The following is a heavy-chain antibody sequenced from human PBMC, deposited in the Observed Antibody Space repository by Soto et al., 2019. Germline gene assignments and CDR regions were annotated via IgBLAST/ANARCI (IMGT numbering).Heavy chain of an antibody. D-gene: IGHD2-15*01. CDR2: ISWNSGSI. CDR1: GFTFDDYA. CDR3: AKDLGGDIVVVVAAPYGMDV. Sequence: EVQLVESGGGLVQPGRSLRLSCAASGFTFDDYAMHWVRQAPGKGLEWVSGISWNSGSIGYADSVKGRFTISRDNSKNTLYLQMNSLRAEDTAVYYCAKDLGGDIVVVVAAPYGMDVWGQGTTVTVSS. J-gene: IGHJ6*02. V-gene: IGHV3-9*01.